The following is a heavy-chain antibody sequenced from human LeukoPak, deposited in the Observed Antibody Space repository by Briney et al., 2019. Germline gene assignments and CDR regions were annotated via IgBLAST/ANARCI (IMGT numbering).Heavy chain of an antibody. Sequence: GGSLRLSCAASGFTFSSYAMSWVRQAPGKGLEWVSAISGSGGSTYYADSVKGRFTISRDNSKNTLYLQMNSLRAEDTAVYYCAKGGLVYGDYGLQYFDYWGQGTLVTVSS. CDR3: AKGGLVYGDYGLQYFDY. CDR2: ISGSGGST. CDR1: GFTFSSYA. V-gene: IGHV3-23*01. D-gene: IGHD4-17*01. J-gene: IGHJ4*02.